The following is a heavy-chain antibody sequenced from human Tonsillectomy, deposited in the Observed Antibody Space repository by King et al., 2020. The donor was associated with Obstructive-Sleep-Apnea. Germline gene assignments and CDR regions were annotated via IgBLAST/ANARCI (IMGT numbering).Heavy chain of an antibody. CDR2: MSGRSGET. CDR3: EKSVIEVAGPFDY. CDR1: GFTFSSYT. D-gene: IGHD6-19*01. J-gene: IGHJ4*02. Sequence: VQLVESGRGLVQPGGSLRLSCVASGFTFSSYTMSWVRQAPGRGLEWVSAMSGRSGETYYADSVKDRFTISRDNSENTLYLQMNSLRPEDTAIYYCEKSVIEVAGPFDYWGQGTLVTVSS. V-gene: IGHV3-23*04.